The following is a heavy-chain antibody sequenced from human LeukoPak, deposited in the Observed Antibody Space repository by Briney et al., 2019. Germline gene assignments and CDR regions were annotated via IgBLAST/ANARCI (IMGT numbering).Heavy chain of an antibody. CDR3: AADYSVPAAIGYYYYMDV. Sequence: ASVKVSCKASGFTFTSSAVQWVRQARGQRLEWIGWIVVGSGNTNYAQKFQERVTITRDMSTSTAYMELSSLRSEDTAVYYCAADYSVPAAIGYYYYMDVWGKGTTVTVSS. V-gene: IGHV1-58*01. CDR2: IVVGSGNT. J-gene: IGHJ6*03. CDR1: GFTFTSSA. D-gene: IGHD2-2*02.